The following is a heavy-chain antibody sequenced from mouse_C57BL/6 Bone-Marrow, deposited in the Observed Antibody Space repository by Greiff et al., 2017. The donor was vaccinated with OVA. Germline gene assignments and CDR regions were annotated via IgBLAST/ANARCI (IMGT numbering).Heavy chain of an antibody. CDR2: IHPNSGST. D-gene: IGHD4-1*01. J-gene: IGHJ2*01. CDR1: GYTFTSYW. Sequence: QVQLQQPGAELVKPGASVKMSCKASGYTFTSYWITWVKQRPGQGLEWIGMIHPNSGSTNYNEKFKSKATLTVDKSSSTAYMQLSSLTSEDSAVYDCAITGTTYYFDYWGQGTTLTVSS. CDR3: AITGTTYYFDY. V-gene: IGHV1-64*01.